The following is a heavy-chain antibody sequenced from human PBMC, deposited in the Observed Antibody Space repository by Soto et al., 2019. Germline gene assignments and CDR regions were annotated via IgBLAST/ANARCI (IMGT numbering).Heavy chain of an antibody. D-gene: IGHD2-2*01. CDR1: GFLFSSYA. V-gene: IGHV3-30*18. CDR2: ISYDGSNK. CDR3: AQDRWSCSSTGCHCFDY. Sequence: QVQLVESGGGVVQPGRSLRLSCAASGFLFSSYAMHWVRQAPGKGLEWGAVISYDGSNKYYEDSVKGRFTVSRDNSKNTLYLHMNSVSDEDTAGGYCAQDRWSCSSTGCHCFDYWGQGTLVTVSS. J-gene: IGHJ4*02.